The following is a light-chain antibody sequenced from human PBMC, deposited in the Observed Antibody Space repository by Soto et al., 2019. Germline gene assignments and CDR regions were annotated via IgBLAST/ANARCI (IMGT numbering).Light chain of an antibody. V-gene: IGKV3-15*01. J-gene: IGKJ4*01. CDR3: QHHDKWPDLS. CDR1: QSVSGN. CDR2: RAS. Sequence: EVVMTQSPATLSVSPGDSATLSCRASQSVSGNLAWYQQKSGQAPRLLIYRASTRATGIPDRFRGSGSGTDITLTISSVQSEDFAAYYCQHHDKWPDLSFGGGTKVDIK.